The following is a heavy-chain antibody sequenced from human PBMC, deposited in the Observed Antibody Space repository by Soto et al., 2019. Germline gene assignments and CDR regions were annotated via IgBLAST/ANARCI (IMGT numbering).Heavy chain of an antibody. CDR2: ISSSSSYI. V-gene: IGHV3-21*01. D-gene: IGHD2-2*01. Sequence: EVQLVESGGGLVKPGGSLRLSCAASGFTFSSYSMNWVRQAPGKGLEWVSSISSSSSYIYYADSVKGRFTISRDNAKNSLYLQMNSLRAEDTAVYYCARGIIVVVPAAMDYWGQGTLVTVSS. J-gene: IGHJ4*02. CDR3: ARGIIVVVPAAMDY. CDR1: GFTFSSYS.